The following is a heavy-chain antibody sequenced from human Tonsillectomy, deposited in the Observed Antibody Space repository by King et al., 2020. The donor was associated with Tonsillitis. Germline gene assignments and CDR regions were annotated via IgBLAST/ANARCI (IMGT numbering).Heavy chain of an antibody. J-gene: IGHJ6*02. CDR2: IYWNDDK. CDR3: ARSNKTDFWSGYYTYYYAMDV. V-gene: IGHV2-5*01. D-gene: IGHD3-3*01. CDR1: AFSLNTSVEG. Sequence: ITLKESGPSLVKPTQTLTLTCTFSAFSLNTSVEGVAWIRQPPGKALELLALIYWNDDKPYSPSLYSKFPITKDTSKNQVVLTMTHMDPVDTATYYCARSNKTDFWSGYYTYYYAMDVWGQGTTVTVSS.